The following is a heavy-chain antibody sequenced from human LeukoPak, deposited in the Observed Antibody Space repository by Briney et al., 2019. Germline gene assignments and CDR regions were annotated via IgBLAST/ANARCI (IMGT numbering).Heavy chain of an antibody. CDR2: ISSTRTTI. D-gene: IGHD2-15*01. V-gene: IGHV3-48*01. Sequence: GGSLRLSCAASGFTFSSYSMNWVRQAPGKGLEWVSNISSTRTTIYYADSVKGRFTISRDNAKNSLYLQMNSLRAEDTAVYYCAKDLIGWSFDYWGQGTLVTVSS. CDR3: AKDLIGWSFDY. J-gene: IGHJ4*02. CDR1: GFTFSSYS.